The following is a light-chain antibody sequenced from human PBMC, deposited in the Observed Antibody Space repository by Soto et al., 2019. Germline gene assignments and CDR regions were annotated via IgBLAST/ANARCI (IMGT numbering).Light chain of an antibody. CDR1: QAISDD. V-gene: IGKV1-6*01. Sequence: AIQMTQSPSSLSASVGDRVTITCRASQAISDDVGWYQQTPGKAPKLLISGASRLQSGVPSRFSGSGSGAAFTLTITSLRPEDSATYYCLQNHNYPRTFGQGTKVEI. CDR2: GAS. CDR3: LQNHNYPRT. J-gene: IGKJ1*01.